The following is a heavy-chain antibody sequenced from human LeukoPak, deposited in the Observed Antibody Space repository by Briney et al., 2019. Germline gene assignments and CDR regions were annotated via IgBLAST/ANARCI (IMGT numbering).Heavy chain of an antibody. J-gene: IGHJ4*02. CDR1: GFTFSDYY. CDR2: ISSSGSTI. D-gene: IGHD6-6*01. CDR3: TSRKEYSTSSVYY. Sequence: PGGSLRLSCAASGFTFSDYYMSWIRQAPGKGLEWVSYISSSGSTIYYADSVKGRFTISRDNAKNTLSLRMNNLRAEDSAIYYCTSRKEYSTSSVYYWGQGTLVTVSS. V-gene: IGHV3-11*01.